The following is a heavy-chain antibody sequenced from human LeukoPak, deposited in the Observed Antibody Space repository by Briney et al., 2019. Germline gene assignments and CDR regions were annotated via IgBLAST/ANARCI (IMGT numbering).Heavy chain of an antibody. J-gene: IGHJ4*02. V-gene: IGHV4-59*01. CDR3: ARVYQSAEYYFDY. CDR2: IYYTGST. D-gene: IGHD2-2*01. Sequence: KSSETLSLTCTVSGGSIDSYYWSWIRQPPGKGLEWIGYIYYTGSTEYHPSLKSRVTISLDTSKNQFPLKLTSVTAADTAVYYCARVYQSAEYYFDYWGQGNLVSVSS. CDR1: GGSIDSYY.